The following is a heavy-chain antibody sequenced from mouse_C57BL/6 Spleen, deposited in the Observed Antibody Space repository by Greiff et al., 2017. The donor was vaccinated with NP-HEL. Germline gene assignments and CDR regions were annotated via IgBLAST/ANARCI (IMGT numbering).Heavy chain of an antibody. CDR1: GYTFTDYY. Sequence: VQLQQSGAELVRPGASVKLSCKASGYTFTDYYINWVKQRPGQGLEWIARIYPGSGNTYYNEKFKGKATLTAEKSSSTAYMQLSSLTSEDSAVYFCARRGYDGYLDYWGQGTTLTVSS. CDR2: IYPGSGNT. J-gene: IGHJ2*01. CDR3: ARRGYDGYLDY. V-gene: IGHV1-76*01. D-gene: IGHD2-3*01.